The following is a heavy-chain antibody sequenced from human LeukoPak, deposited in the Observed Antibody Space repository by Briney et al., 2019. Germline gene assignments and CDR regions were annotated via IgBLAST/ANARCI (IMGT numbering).Heavy chain of an antibody. D-gene: IGHD3-3*01. CDR2: IYHSGST. J-gene: IGHJ4*02. CDR3: ARGVWRIYYFDY. CDR1: GGSISSGGYY. V-gene: IGHV4-30-2*01. Sequence: SETLSLTCTVSGGSISSGGYYWSWIRQLPGKGLEWIGYIYHSGSTYYNPSLKSRVTISVDRSKNQFSLKLSSVTAADTAVYYCARGVWRIYYFDYWGQGTLVTVSS.